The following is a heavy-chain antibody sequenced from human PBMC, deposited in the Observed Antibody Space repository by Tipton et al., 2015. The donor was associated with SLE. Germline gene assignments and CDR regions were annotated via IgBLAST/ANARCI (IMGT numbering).Heavy chain of an antibody. CDR3: AREIGGGSNDY. D-gene: IGHD1-26*01. CDR1: GGSISSYY. CDR2: VHSSGST. J-gene: IGHJ4*02. Sequence: TLSLTCTVSGGSISSYYWSWIRQPPGKRLEWIGHVHSSGSTNYNPSLKSRVTISLDTSKNQFSLRMTSVTAADTAVYYCAREIGGGSNDYWGQGTLVTVSS. V-gene: IGHV4-59*01.